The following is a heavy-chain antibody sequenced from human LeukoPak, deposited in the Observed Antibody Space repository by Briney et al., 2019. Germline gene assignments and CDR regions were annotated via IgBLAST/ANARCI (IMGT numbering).Heavy chain of an antibody. CDR1: GGSISSYY. CDR3: ARVSSSGRPDY. CDR2: IYTSGST. Sequence: PSETLSLTCTVSGGSISSYYWSCIRQPAGKGLEWIGPIYTSGSTNYNPSLKSRVTMSVDTSKNQFSLKLSSVTASDTAGYYGARVSSSGRPDYWGQGTLVTVSS. V-gene: IGHV4-4*07. J-gene: IGHJ4*02. D-gene: IGHD6-19*01.